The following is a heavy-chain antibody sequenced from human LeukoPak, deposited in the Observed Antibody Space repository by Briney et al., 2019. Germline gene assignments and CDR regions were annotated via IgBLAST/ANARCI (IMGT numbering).Heavy chain of an antibody. J-gene: IGHJ4*02. CDR3: ASSSSSSFDY. CDR1: GFIFSNYV. D-gene: IGHD6-6*01. Sequence: PGGSLRLSCAASGFIFSNYVMQWVRQAPGKGLEYVSGIGSDGRSTYYANSVKGRFTISRDNSKNTLYLQMGSLRAEDMAVYYCASSSSSSFDYWGQGTLVTVSS. CDR2: IGSDGRST. V-gene: IGHV3-64*01.